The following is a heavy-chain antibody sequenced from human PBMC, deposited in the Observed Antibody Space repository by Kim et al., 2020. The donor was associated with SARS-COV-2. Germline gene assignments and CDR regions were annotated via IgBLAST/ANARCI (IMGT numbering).Heavy chain of an antibody. CDR2: MNPNSGNT. CDR3: ARGGYYDYVWGSYRSFDY. Sequence: ASVKVSCKASGYTFTSYDINWVRQATGQGLEWMGWMNPNSGNTGYAQKFQGRVTMTRNTSISTAYMELSSLRSEDTAVYYCARGGYYDYVWGSYRSFDYWGQGTLVTVSS. J-gene: IGHJ4*02. V-gene: IGHV1-8*01. D-gene: IGHD3-16*02. CDR1: GYTFTSYD.